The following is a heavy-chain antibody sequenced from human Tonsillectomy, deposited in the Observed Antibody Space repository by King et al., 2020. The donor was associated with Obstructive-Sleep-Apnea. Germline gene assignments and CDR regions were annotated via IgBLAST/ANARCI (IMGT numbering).Heavy chain of an antibody. CDR2: INSRGTT. CDR1: GFTFRSYT. V-gene: IGHV3-23*04. D-gene: IGHD3-10*01. CDR3: AKEGGGSGVYWVDS. Sequence: VQLVESGGGMVQPGGSLRLSCAASGFTFRSYTISWVRQAPGKGLEWVSAINSRGTTYYAGSVRGRSTISRDNSKYTVALQVNSLRAEDTAIYYCAKEGGGSGVYWVDSWGQGTLVTVSS. J-gene: IGHJ4*02.